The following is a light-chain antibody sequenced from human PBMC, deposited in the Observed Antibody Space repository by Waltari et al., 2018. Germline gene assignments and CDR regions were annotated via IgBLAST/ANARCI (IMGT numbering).Light chain of an antibody. Sequence: DIQLTQSPSFLSASVGDRVTITCRASQGISSYLAWYQQKPGKAPKLLIYVASRFSGSGSGTEFTLTSSSLQPEDFATYYCQQLNNYPLTFGQGTRLEIK. CDR3: QQLNNYPLT. CDR1: QGISSY. V-gene: IGKV1-9*01. CDR2: VA. J-gene: IGKJ5*01.